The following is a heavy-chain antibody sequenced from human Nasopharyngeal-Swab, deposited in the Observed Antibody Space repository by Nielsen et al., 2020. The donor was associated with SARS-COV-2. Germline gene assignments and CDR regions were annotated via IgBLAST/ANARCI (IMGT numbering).Heavy chain of an antibody. D-gene: IGHD3-10*01. V-gene: IGHV3-23*01. CDR3: AKDKEALRGVGSYDY. J-gene: IGHJ4*02. CDR1: GFTLRNYD. CDR2: ISGSGGGT. Sequence: SCVGSGFTLRNYDMGWVRQTPGKGLEWVSHISGSGGGTYYTDSVKGRFTISRDNSKNTLHLHMSSPRAEDTAVYYCAKDKEALRGVGSYDYWGQGTLVTVSS.